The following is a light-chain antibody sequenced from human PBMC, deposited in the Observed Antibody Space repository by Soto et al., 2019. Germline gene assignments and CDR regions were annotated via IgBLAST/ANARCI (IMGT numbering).Light chain of an antibody. J-gene: IGKJ2*01. V-gene: IGKV3-15*01. CDR3: QQSNSWPYT. CDR2: GAS. Sequence: EVVMTQSPVTLSVSPGERVTLSCRASQSVSDNLAWYQQKPGQAPRLLIYGASTRATTIPARFSGSGSGTEFTLTISSLQSEDFAVYYCQQSNSWPYTFGQGTKLDIK. CDR1: QSVSDN.